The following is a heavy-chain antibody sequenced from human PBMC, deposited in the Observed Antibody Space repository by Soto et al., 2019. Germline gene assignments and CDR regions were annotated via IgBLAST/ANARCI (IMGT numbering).Heavy chain of an antibody. V-gene: IGHV4-39*01. CDR3: ARLNAHWISTNCDSSYGMNV. Sequence: QLQVQESGSGLVKPSETLSLTCTVSGGSVSSSSYSWGWIRQSPGKGLEWVGTSYSRETTYYNPSLLGRVPISIDTSKIEFSLRLGSVTAADPAVYYFARLNAHWISTNCDSSYGMNVWGQGTTV. CDR1: GGSVSSSSYS. D-gene: IGHD2-2*01. CDR2: SYSRETT. J-gene: IGHJ6*02.